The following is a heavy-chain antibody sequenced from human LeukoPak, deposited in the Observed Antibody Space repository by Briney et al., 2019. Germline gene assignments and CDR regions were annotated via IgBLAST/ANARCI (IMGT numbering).Heavy chain of an antibody. CDR3: ARGWHSSGHCDTFDI. Sequence: GRSLRLSCAASASTFSTYVMHWVRQAPGRGLEWVAGISVDGRNEHYPDSLRGRFTISRDNSNNALYLQMNSLRAEDTAVYYCARGWHSSGHCDTFDIWGQGTMVTVSS. V-gene: IGHV3-30*04. D-gene: IGHD3-22*01. CDR2: ISVDGRNE. CDR1: ASTFSTYV. J-gene: IGHJ3*02.